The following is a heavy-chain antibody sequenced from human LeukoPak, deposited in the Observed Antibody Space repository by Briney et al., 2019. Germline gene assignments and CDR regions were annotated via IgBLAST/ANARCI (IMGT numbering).Heavy chain of an antibody. Sequence: GASVKVSCKASGYTFTSYDINWVRQATGQGLEWMGWMNPNSGNTGYAQKFQGRVTMTRNTSISTAYMELSSLRSEDTAVYYCARNVVVPARRLKNNWFDPWGQGTLVTVSS. CDR2: MNPNSGNT. CDR1: GYTFTSYD. D-gene: IGHD2-2*01. V-gene: IGHV1-8*02. CDR3: ARNVVVPARRLKNNWFDP. J-gene: IGHJ5*02.